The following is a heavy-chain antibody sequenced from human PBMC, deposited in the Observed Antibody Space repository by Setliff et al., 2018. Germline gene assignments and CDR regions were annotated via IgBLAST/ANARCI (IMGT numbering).Heavy chain of an antibody. J-gene: IGHJ6*03. V-gene: IGHV4-61*05. CDR1: DDSITSSNYS. Sequence: SETLSLTCTVSDDSITSSNYSLAWVRQPPGKALEWIGNIFYIGRSHSNPSLKSRLTMSVDKTKNQFSLNLTSVTAADTAVYYCARTHSIIKIFGVVSLLYHMDVWGTGTTGTV. D-gene: IGHD3-3*01. CDR2: IFYIGRS. CDR3: ARTHSIIKIFGVVSLLYHMDV.